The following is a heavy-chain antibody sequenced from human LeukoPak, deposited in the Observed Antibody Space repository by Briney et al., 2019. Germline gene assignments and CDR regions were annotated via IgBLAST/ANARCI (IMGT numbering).Heavy chain of an antibody. Sequence: GGSLRLSCAASGFTFSRYWMSWVRQAPGKGLEWVANIKEDGGEKFHVDSVKGRFTISRDNAKNSLYLQMNSLRAEDTAVYYCARGVRPVAMRNYFDYWGQGTLVTVSS. CDR1: GFTFSRYW. CDR3: ARGVRPVAMRNYFDY. J-gene: IGHJ4*02. CDR2: IKEDGGEK. D-gene: IGHD2-2*01. V-gene: IGHV3-7*03.